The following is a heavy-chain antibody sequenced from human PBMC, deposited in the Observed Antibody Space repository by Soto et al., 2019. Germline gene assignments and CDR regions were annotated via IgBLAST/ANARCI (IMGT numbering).Heavy chain of an antibody. Sequence: QVQLVESGGGVVQPGRSLRLSCAASGFTFSSYGMHWVRQAPGKGLEWVAVIWYDGSNKYYADSVKGRFTISRDNSKNTLYLQMNSLRAEDTAVYYCARDRAVAPGTPLCYFDYWGQGTLVTVSS. CDR2: IWYDGSNK. D-gene: IGHD6-13*01. J-gene: IGHJ4*02. CDR3: ARDRAVAPGTPLCYFDY. CDR1: GFTFSSYG. V-gene: IGHV3-33*01.